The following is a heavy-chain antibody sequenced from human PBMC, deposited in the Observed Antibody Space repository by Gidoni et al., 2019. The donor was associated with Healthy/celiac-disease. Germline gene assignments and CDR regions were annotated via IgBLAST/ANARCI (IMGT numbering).Heavy chain of an antibody. V-gene: IGHV4-31*03. CDR1: GGSISSGGYY. Sequence: QVQLQESGPGLVKPSQTLSLPCTVSGGSISSGGYYWSWIRQHPGKGLEWIGYIYYSGSTYYNPSLKSRVTISVDTSKNQFSLKLSSGTAADTAVYYCARVPRTTVTTYGWFDPWGQGTLVTVSS. J-gene: IGHJ5*02. CDR3: ARVPRTTVTTYGWFDP. D-gene: IGHD4-4*01. CDR2: IYYSGST.